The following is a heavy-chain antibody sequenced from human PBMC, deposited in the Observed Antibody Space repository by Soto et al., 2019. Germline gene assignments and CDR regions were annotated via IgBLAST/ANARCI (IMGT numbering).Heavy chain of an antibody. CDR2: MNPNSGNT. Sequence: GASVKVSCKASGYTFTSYDINWVRQATGQGLEWMGWMNPNSGNTGYAQKFQGRVTMTRNTSISTAYMELSSLRSEDTAVYYCARGAYYDSSGYYYFHAFDIWGQGTMVTVSS. CDR1: GYTFTSYD. CDR3: ARGAYYDSSGYYYFHAFDI. V-gene: IGHV1-8*01. J-gene: IGHJ3*02. D-gene: IGHD3-22*01.